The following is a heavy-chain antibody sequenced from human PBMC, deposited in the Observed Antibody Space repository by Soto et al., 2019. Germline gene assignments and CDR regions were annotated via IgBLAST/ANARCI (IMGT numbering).Heavy chain of an antibody. D-gene: IGHD3-22*01. CDR2: IWYDGSNK. Sequence: QVQLVESGGGVVQPGRSLRLCCAASGFTFSSYGMHWVRQAPGKGLEWVAVIWYDGSNKYYADSVKGRFTISRDNSKNTLYLQMNSLRAEDTAVYYCARGIGITMIVVGYWGQGTLVTVSS. V-gene: IGHV3-33*01. J-gene: IGHJ4*02. CDR3: ARGIGITMIVVGY. CDR1: GFTFSSYG.